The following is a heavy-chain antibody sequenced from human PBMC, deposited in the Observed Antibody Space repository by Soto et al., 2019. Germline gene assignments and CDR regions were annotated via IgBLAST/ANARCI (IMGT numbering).Heavy chain of an antibody. V-gene: IGHV3-48*02. CDR2: ISSGSSTI. Sequence: GGSLRLSCAASGFTFSSYSMNWVRQAPGKGLEWVSYISSGSSTIYYADSVKGRFTISRDNAKNSLYLQMNSLRDEDTAVYYCARDIGGSYYYYYYGMDVWGQGTTVTVSS. CDR3: ARDIGGSYYYYYYGMDV. D-gene: IGHD1-26*01. CDR1: GFTFSSYS. J-gene: IGHJ6*02.